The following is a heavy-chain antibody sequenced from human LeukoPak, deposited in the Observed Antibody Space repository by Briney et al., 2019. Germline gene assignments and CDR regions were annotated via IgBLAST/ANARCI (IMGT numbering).Heavy chain of an antibody. Sequence: GGSLRLSCAASKFTFGSYWMTWVRQAPGKGLEWVANIKQDGSEKYYVDSVKGRFTISRDNAKNSLYLQMNSLRAEDTAVYYCAITTSNFDYWGQGTLVTVSS. CDR1: KFTFGSYW. V-gene: IGHV3-7*01. CDR3: AITTSNFDY. J-gene: IGHJ4*02. CDR2: IKQDGSEK. D-gene: IGHD1-1*01.